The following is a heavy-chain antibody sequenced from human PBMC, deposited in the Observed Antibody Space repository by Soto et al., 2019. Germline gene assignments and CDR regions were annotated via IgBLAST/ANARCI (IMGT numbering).Heavy chain of an antibody. V-gene: IGHV3-33*01. CDR2: IWYDGSNK. CDR3: ARELGGSGSGDAFDI. D-gene: IGHD3-10*01. CDR1: GFTFSSYG. J-gene: IGHJ3*02. Sequence: QVQLVESGGGVVQPGRSLRLSCAASGFTFSSYGMHWVRQAPGKGLEWVAVIWYDGSNKYYADSVKGRFTISRDNSKNPLHLQMNSLRAEDTAVYYCARELGGSGSGDAFDIWGQGTMVTVSS.